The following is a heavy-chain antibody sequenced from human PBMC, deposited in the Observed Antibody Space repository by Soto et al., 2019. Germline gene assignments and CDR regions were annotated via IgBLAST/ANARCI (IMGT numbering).Heavy chain of an antibody. Sequence: PGGSLRLSCAASGFTFSSYAMSWVRQAPGKGLEWVSAISGSGGSTYYADSVKGRFTISRDNSKNTLYLQMNSLRAEDTAVYYCAKDSGGILTGYYLPYYYYYMDVWGKGTTVTVSS. CDR2: ISGSGGST. J-gene: IGHJ6*03. D-gene: IGHD3-9*01. CDR3: AKDSGGILTGYYLPYYYYYMDV. CDR1: GFTFSSYA. V-gene: IGHV3-23*01.